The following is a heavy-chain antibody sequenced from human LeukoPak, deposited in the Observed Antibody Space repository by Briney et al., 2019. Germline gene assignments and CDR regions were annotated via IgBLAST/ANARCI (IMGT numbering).Heavy chain of an antibody. CDR2: MQTGGTT. D-gene: IGHD3-16*01. Sequence: PGGSLRLSCAASGFTVSISNYMNWVRQAPGKGLELALGMQTGGTTYYTDSGIGRFTISRDNPNNSLYLQMHSLRGEDTAVYCWARVIFRFGIWGQGTLVSVSS. V-gene: IGHV3-66*01. CDR1: GFTVSISNY. J-gene: IGHJ4*02. CDR3: ARVIFRFGI.